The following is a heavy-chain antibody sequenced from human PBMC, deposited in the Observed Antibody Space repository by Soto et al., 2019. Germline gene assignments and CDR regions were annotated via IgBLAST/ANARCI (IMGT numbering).Heavy chain of an antibody. CDR3: AHAYGGTSWPNDAFDV. V-gene: IGHV2-5*02. CDR1: GFSLSADGVG. D-gene: IGHD2-2*01. J-gene: IGHJ3*01. Sequence: TLKESGPTLVKPTQTLTLICSFSGFSLSADGVGVGWIRQPPGKALEWLALIYWDDDTRYRPSLKSRLTITKDSSKNQVVLTMTNMDPLDTATYYCAHAYGGTSWPNDAFDVWGQGTVVTVSS. CDR2: IYWDDDT.